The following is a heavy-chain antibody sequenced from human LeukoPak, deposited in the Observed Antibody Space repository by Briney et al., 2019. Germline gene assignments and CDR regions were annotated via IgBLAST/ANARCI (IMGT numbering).Heavy chain of an antibody. V-gene: IGHV4-61*08. D-gene: IGHD1-26*01. J-gene: IGHJ3*02. CDR1: GGSVSSADYY. CDR3: ARAPANWEDAFDI. Sequence: SETLSLTCTVSGGSVSSADYYWSWIRHPPGKALEWIGYIYHTGSNNYKYSLKSRVTISLDTSKNRFSLRLTSVTAADTARYYCARAPANWEDAFDIWGQGTMVTVSS. CDR2: IYHTGSN.